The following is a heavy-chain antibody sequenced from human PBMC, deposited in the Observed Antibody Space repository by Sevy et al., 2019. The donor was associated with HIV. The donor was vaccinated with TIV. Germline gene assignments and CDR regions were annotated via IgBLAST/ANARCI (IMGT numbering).Heavy chain of an antibody. Sequence: SETLSLTCTVSGYSISSGYYWGWIRQTPGKGLEWLGTISHRGKTHYNPSLKSRVTISVDTSKNQFSLRLNSVTAADTAVFYCARGSQPINYDENGYYDYWGQGILVTVSS. J-gene: IGHJ4*02. CDR2: ISHRGKT. V-gene: IGHV4-38-2*02. D-gene: IGHD2-2*03. CDR1: GYSISSGYY. CDR3: ARGSQPINYDENGYYDY.